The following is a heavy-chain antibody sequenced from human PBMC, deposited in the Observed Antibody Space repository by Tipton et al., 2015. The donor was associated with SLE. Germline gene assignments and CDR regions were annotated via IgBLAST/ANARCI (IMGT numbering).Heavy chain of an antibody. CDR1: GFTFVDYA. J-gene: IGHJ4*02. V-gene: IGHV3-9*01. CDR2: IYWNNSGV. Sequence: SLRLSCVASGFTFVDYAMHWVRQSPGKGLEWVSSIYWNNSGVAYADSVKGRFTISRDTAGNSLYLQMDRLRPEDTAMYYCVKDLAPITAYFENWGQGALVTVSS. CDR3: VKDLAPITAYFEN. D-gene: IGHD2-21*02.